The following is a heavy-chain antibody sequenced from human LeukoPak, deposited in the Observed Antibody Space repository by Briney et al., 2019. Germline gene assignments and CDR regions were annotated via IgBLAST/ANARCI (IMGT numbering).Heavy chain of an antibody. J-gene: IGHJ3*02. CDR1: GFTFDCCG. CDR3: AKEDSSSWSPNTDAFDI. Sequence: GGSLRLSCAASGFTFDCCGMHWVRQAPGKGLEWVAFIRNVGNDKYYADSVKGRFFISRDNSKNTLSLQMNSLRVEDTAVYYCAKEDSSSWSPNTDAFDIWGQGTMVTVSS. V-gene: IGHV3-30*02. CDR2: IRNVGNDK. D-gene: IGHD6-13*01.